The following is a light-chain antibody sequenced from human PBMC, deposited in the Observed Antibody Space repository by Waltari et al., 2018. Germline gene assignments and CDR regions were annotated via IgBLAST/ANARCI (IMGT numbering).Light chain of an antibody. J-gene: IGLJ3*02. CDR3: VLYMGSGIWV. Sequence: QTVVTQEPSFSVSPGGTVTLTCGLSSGSVSTSYYPSWYQQTPGQAPRTLIYSTNTRSSGAPDRVSGSILGNKAALTITGAQADDESDYYCVLYMGSGIWVFGGGTKLTVL. CDR2: STN. CDR1: SGSVSTSYY. V-gene: IGLV8-61*01.